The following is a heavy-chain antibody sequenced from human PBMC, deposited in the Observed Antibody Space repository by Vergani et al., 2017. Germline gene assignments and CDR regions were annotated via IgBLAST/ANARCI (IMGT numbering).Heavy chain of an antibody. CDR3: ARVTYYYGSGREFDP. J-gene: IGHJ5*02. V-gene: IGHV5-51*03. Sequence: EVQLVQSGAEVKKPGESLKISCKGSGYSFTSYWIGWVRQMPGKGLEWMGIIYPGDSDTRDSPSLQGQVTISADKSISTAYLQWSSLKASDTAMYYCARVTYYYGSGREFDPWGQGTLVTVSS. CDR1: GYSFTSYW. CDR2: IYPGDSDT. D-gene: IGHD3-10*01.